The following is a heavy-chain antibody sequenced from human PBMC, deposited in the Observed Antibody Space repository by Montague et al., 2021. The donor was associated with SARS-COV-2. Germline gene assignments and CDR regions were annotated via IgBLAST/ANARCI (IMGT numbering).Heavy chain of an antibody. CDR3: GSGQAGDV. J-gene: IGHJ6*02. CDR2: IFYYENT. V-gene: IGHV4-59*08. CDR1: GGPLSPFN. Sequence: SETLSLTCTVSGGPLSPFNCYWLWQPPGQGLERIGNIFYYENTRYYSSLTRRLTFSVDTSKNQFHLALRSVTAAAAGVYYCGSGQAGDVWGQGTTVTVSS.